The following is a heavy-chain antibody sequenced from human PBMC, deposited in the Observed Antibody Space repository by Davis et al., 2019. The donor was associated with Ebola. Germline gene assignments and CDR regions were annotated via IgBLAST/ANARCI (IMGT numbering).Heavy chain of an antibody. CDR2: IMEDGSNK. D-gene: IGHD6-13*01. CDR3: ARDTTVAGGGQNY. Sequence: PGGSLRLSCAASGFTFSRYWMSWVRQAPGKGPEWVANIMEDGSNKYYVESVKGRFTISRENAKNSLYLQMSSLRVEDTAVYYCARDTTVAGGGQNYWGQGTLVTVSA. CDR1: GFTFSRYW. V-gene: IGHV3-7*01. J-gene: IGHJ4*02.